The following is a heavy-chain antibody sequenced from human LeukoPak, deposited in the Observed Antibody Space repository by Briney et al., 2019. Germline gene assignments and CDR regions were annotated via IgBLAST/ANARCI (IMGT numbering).Heavy chain of an antibody. CDR2: VKKDGSEK. CDR1: GFTFTDYW. D-gene: IGHD4-23*01. J-gene: IGHJ5*02. Sequence: GSLRLSCAASGFTFTDYWMNWVRQAPGKGLEWVANVKKDGSEKYYVDSVKGRFTISRDNAKNSLYLQMNSLRAEDTAVYYCRTGHYDGSAWGQGTLVTVSS. CDR3: RTGHYDGSA. V-gene: IGHV3-7*01.